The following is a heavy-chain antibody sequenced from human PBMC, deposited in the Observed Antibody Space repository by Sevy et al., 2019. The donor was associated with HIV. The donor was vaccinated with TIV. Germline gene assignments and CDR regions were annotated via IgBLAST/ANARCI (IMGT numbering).Heavy chain of an antibody. CDR3: ARGLYYAGGDY. D-gene: IGHD2-2*01. J-gene: IGHJ4*02. Sequence: SETLSLTCAVYGGSVSGYYWSWIRQPPGKGLEWIGEINHSGSTNYNPSLKSRVTISVDTSKNQFSLKLSSVTAADTAVYYCARGLYYAGGDYWGQGTLVTVSS. CDR1: GGSVSGYY. CDR2: INHSGST. V-gene: IGHV4-34*01.